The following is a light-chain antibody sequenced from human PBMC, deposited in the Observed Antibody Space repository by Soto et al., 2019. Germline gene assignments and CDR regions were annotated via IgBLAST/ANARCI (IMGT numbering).Light chain of an antibody. CDR3: QQRSNWPLT. Sequence: IVMKQSPATLSVSRVEIGTLCCMASQSVSSNLAWYQQKPGQAPRLLIYDASNRATGIPARFSGSGSGTDFTLTISSLEPEDFAVYYCQQRSNWPLTFGQGTRLEIK. V-gene: IGKV3-11*01. CDR1: QSVSSN. CDR2: DAS. J-gene: IGKJ5*01.